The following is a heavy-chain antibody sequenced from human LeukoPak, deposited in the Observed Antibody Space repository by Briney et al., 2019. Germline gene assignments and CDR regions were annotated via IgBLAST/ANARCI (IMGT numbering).Heavy chain of an antibody. CDR1: GFSFSRDY. J-gene: IGHJ4*02. Sequence: GGSLRLSCSASGFSFSRDYMSWVRQAPGKGLEWVSAISGSGGGTYYADSVKGRFTISRDNSKNTLYLQMNSLRAEDTAVYYCASSPWYSSGYYLYYFDYWGQGTLVTVSS. CDR3: ASSPWYSSGYYLYYFDY. V-gene: IGHV3-23*01. D-gene: IGHD3-22*01. CDR2: ISGSGGGT.